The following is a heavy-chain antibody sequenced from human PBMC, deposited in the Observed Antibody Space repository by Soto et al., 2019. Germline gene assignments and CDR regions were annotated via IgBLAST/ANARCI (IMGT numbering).Heavy chain of an antibody. CDR3: ASDSHSPMWYYGMDV. V-gene: IGHV1-18*01. D-gene: IGHD2-15*01. J-gene: IGHJ6*02. Sequence: QVQLLQSGAEVNKPGALGKVPCKAPVYTFTNYGISGLRQAPGQGLDRMGSISAYNVNTNNAQKLQARATMTTDTSTSTAYMELRSLRSDDTAVYYCASDSHSPMWYYGMDVWGQGTTVTVSS. CDR1: VYTFTNYG. CDR2: ISAYNVNT.